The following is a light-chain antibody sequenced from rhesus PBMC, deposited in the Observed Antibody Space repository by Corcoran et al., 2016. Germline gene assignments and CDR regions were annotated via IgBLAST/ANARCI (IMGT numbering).Light chain of an antibody. CDR3: QSYDSSRSAYI. CDR2: ENN. V-gene: IGLV1-85*01. Sequence: QSVLTQPPSVSGAPGRRVTISCTGSRSNIGGYYVQWYQQLPGTAPKLLIYENNKRPSGVSDRFSGSGSGTSASLTITGLQSEDEADDYCQSYDSSRSAYIFGAGTRLTVL. J-gene: IGLJ1*01. CDR1: RSNIGGYY.